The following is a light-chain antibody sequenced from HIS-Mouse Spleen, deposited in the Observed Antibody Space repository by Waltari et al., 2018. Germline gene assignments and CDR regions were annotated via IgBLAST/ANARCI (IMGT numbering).Light chain of an antibody. Sequence: QSALTQPASVSGSPGQSLTISCTGTSSDVGGFNYFSWSQQHPGKAPKLMIYEVSNRPSGVSNRFSGSKSGNTASLTISGLQAEDEADYYCSSYTSSSTLYVFGTGTKVTVL. CDR1: SSDVGGFNY. CDR2: EVS. CDR3: SSYTSSSTLYV. V-gene: IGLV2-14*01. J-gene: IGLJ1*01.